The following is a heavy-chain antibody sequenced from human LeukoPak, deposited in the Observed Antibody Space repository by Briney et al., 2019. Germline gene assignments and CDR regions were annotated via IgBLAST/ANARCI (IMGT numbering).Heavy chain of an antibody. J-gene: IGHJ4*02. Sequence: GGSLRLSCAASGFTFSTYAMHWVRQAPGKGLEWVAVISYDGSTKYYADSVKGRFTISRDNSKNTLYLQMDSLRAEDTAVYHCAREYGPYSSSFFPTDYWGQGTLVTVSS. CDR3: AREYGPYSSSFFPTDY. D-gene: IGHD6-6*01. CDR2: ISYDGSTK. CDR1: GFTFSTYA. V-gene: IGHV3-30-3*01.